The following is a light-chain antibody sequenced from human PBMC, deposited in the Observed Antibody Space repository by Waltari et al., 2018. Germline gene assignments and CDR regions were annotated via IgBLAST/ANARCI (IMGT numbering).Light chain of an antibody. CDR2: DAS. J-gene: IGKJ1*01. Sequence: DIQMTQSPSSLSVSVGDRVTITCRASQSIRTFLNWYQQKPGKAPKLLIYDASKLETAVPSRFSGSGSGTDFALAISSLQPEDFATYYCQQSYTAPRTFGQGTKVEVK. V-gene: IGKV1-39*01. CDR3: QQSYTAPRT. CDR1: QSIRTF.